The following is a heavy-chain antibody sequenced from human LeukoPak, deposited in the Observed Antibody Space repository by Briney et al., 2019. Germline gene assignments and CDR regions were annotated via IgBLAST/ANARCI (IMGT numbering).Heavy chain of an antibody. D-gene: IGHD3-10*01. J-gene: IGHJ4*02. CDR3: ARVEVRGVIWI. CDR1: GGSISSDHYY. V-gene: IGHV4-30-4*01. Sequence: SETLSLTCTVSGGSISSDHYYWSWIRQPPGKGLEWIGYIYYSGTTYHNPSLNSRVAISVDTSKNQFSLKLSSVTAADTAVYYCARVEVRGVIWIWGQGTLVTVSS. CDR2: IYYSGTT.